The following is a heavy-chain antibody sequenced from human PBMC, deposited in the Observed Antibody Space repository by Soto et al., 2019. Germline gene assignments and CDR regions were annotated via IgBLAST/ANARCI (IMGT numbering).Heavy chain of an antibody. D-gene: IGHD2-2*01. J-gene: IGHJ6*03. CDR3: ARGYCSSTSCYLVGNYYYYYYMDV. Sequence: EVQLVESGGGLVQPGGSLRLSCAASGFTFSSYWMSWVRQAPGKGLEWVANIKQDGSEKYYVDSVKGRFTISRDNAKNALYLQMNSLRAEDTAVYYCARGYCSSTSCYLVGNYYYYYYMDVWGNGTTVTVSS. V-gene: IGHV3-7*04. CDR2: IKQDGSEK. CDR1: GFTFSSYW.